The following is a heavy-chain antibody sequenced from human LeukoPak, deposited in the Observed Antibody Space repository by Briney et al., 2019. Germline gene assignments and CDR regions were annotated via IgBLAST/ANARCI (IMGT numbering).Heavy chain of an antibody. D-gene: IGHD1-14*01. CDR2: IIPIFGTA. Sequence: VASVKVSCKASGYTFTSYAMNWVRQAPGQGLEWMGGIIPIFGTANYAQKFQGRVTITADESTSTAYMELSSLRSEDTAVYYCARPRTPPGTADAFDIWGQGTMVTVSS. J-gene: IGHJ3*02. CDR1: GYTFTSYA. CDR3: ARPRTPPGTADAFDI. V-gene: IGHV1-69*13.